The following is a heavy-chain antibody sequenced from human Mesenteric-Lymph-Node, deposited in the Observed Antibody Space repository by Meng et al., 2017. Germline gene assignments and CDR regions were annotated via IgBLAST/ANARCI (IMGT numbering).Heavy chain of an antibody. CDR2: IWYDGSNK. CDR3: AREGLSRGIAAAGTISHYYYYGMDV. V-gene: IGHV3-33*01. Sequence: GESLKISCAASGFTFSSYGMHWVRQAPGKGLEWVAVIWYDGSNKYYADSVKGRFTISRDNSKNTLYLQMNSLRAEDTAVYYCAREGLSRGIAAAGTISHYYYYGMDVWGQGTMVT. J-gene: IGHJ6*02. D-gene: IGHD6-13*01. CDR1: GFTFSSYG.